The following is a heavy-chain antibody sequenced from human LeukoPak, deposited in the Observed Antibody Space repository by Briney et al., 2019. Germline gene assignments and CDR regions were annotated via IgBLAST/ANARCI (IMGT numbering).Heavy chain of an antibody. Sequence: GGSLRLSCAASGFTFSSYAMHWVRQAPGKGLEWVAVISYDGSNKYYADSVKGRFTISRDNSKNTLFLQMNSLRAEDMAVYYCAKDRADVVPTMVLDYWGQGILVTVSS. CDR2: ISYDGSNK. J-gene: IGHJ4*02. V-gene: IGHV3-30-3*01. CDR3: AKDRADVVPTMVLDY. CDR1: GFTFSSYA. D-gene: IGHD5-12*01.